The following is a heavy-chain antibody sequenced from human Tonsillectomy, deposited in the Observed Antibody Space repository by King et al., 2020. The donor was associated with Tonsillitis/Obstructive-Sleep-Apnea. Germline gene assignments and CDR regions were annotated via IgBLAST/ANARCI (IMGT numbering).Heavy chain of an antibody. D-gene: IGHD3-10*01. CDR3: ARLGLQRVISDY. CDR1: RFTFSNYA. J-gene: IGHJ4*02. CDR2: ISSSGSTI. Sequence: EVQLVESGGGLVQPGGSLRVSCAASRFTFSNYAMNWVRQAPGKGLEWVSYISSSGSTIFYADSVKGRFTISRDNAKNSLYLQMNSLRDDDTAVYYCARLGLQRVISDYWGQGTLVTVSS. V-gene: IGHV3-48*02.